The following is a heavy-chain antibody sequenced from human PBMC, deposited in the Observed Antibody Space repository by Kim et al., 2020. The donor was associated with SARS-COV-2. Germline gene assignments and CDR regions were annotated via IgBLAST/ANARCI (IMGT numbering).Heavy chain of an antibody. CDR3: VRGYCSSTSCSFGEDYYYYYGMIV. V-gene: IGHV1-69*13. CDR2: IIPIFGTA. Sequence: SVKVSCKASGGTFSSYAISWVRQAPGQGLEWMGGIIPIFGTANYAQKFQGRVTITADESTSTAYMELSSLRSEDTAVYYCVRGYCSSTSCSFGEDYYYYYGMIVWGQGTTVIVS. D-gene: IGHD2-2*01. J-gene: IGHJ6*02. CDR1: GGTFSSYA.